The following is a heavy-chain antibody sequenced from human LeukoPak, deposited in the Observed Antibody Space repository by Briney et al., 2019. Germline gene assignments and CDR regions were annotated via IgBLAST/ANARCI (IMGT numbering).Heavy chain of an antibody. CDR2: ISSTSTYI. Sequence: GGSLRLSCAASGFTFSSYSMNWVRQPPGKGLEWVSSISSTSTYISYADSVKGRYTISRDNAKNSLYLQMNSLRAEDTAVYYCVRDGEYSTGWYQYWGQGTLVTVSS. V-gene: IGHV3-21*01. J-gene: IGHJ4*02. CDR3: VRDGEYSTGWYQY. D-gene: IGHD6-19*01. CDR1: GFTFSSYS.